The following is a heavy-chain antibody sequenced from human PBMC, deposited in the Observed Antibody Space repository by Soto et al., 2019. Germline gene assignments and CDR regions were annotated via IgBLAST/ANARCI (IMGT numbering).Heavy chain of an antibody. J-gene: IGHJ5*02. V-gene: IGHV4-39*01. Sequence: QLQLQESGPGLVKPSETLSLTCTVSGGSISSSSYYWGWIRQPPGKGLEWIGSIYYSGSTYYNPSLKSRVTISVDTSKNQFSLKLSSVTAADTAVYYCARHDQEETYYDFWSGLSGGWFDPWGQGTLVTVSS. CDR2: IYYSGST. CDR3: ARHDQEETYYDFWSGLSGGWFDP. CDR1: GGSISSSSYY. D-gene: IGHD3-3*01.